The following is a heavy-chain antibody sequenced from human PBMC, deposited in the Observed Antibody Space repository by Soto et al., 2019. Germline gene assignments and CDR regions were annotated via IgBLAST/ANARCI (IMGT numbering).Heavy chain of an antibody. D-gene: IGHD6-19*01. CDR2: IWYDGSNK. CDR1: GFTFSSYG. V-gene: IGHV3-33*01. J-gene: IGHJ4*02. CDR3: ARDRGWSDY. Sequence: QVQLVESGGGVVQPGRSLRLSCAASGFTFSSYGMHWVRQAPGKGLEWVAVIWYDGSNKYYADSVKGRFTISRDNSKNTLYLQMNSLRAKDTAVYYCARDRGWSDYWGQGTLVTVSS.